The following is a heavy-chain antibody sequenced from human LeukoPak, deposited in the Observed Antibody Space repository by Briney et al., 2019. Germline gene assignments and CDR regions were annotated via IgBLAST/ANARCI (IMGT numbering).Heavy chain of an antibody. CDR2: IYYSGST. CDR3: ARGPYCSGGSCYSKGGPFDY. CDR1: GGSISSYY. Sequence: SETLSLTCTVSGGSISSYYWSWIRQPPGKGLEWIGYIYYSGSTNYNPSLKSRVTISVDTSKNQFSLKLSSVTAADTAVYYCARGPYCSGGSCYSKGGPFDYWGQGTLVTVSS. V-gene: IGHV4-59*01. J-gene: IGHJ4*02. D-gene: IGHD2-15*01.